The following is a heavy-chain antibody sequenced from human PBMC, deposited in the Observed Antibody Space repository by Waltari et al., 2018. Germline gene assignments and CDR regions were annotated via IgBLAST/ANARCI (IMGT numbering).Heavy chain of an antibody. CDR1: GFTFADDA. Sequence: EVQLVESGGGLVQPGRSLRLSCAASGFTFADDAMPWVRQAPGKGLEWVAGISWNSGSIGYADSVKGRFTISRDNAKNSLYLQMNSLRAEDTALYYCAQGGYGDYHAFDIWGQGTMVTVSS. CDR2: ISWNSGSI. CDR3: AQGGYGDYHAFDI. J-gene: IGHJ3*02. V-gene: IGHV3-9*01. D-gene: IGHD4-17*01.